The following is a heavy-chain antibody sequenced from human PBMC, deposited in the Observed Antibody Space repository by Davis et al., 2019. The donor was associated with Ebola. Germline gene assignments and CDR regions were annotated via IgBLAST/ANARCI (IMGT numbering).Heavy chain of an antibody. Sequence: SLIIPCPSSGFTFSSYALLRVLQAPGTGLEWVSAISGSGGSTYYADSVKGGLTISRDNSKNTLYLQMNSLRAEDTAVDYCAKDLWAMVAATRPNYSGQGTLVTVSS. J-gene: IGHJ4*02. V-gene: IGHV3-23*01. D-gene: IGHD2-15*01. CDR3: AKDLWAMVAATRPNY. CDR2: ISGSGGST. CDR1: GFTFSSYA.